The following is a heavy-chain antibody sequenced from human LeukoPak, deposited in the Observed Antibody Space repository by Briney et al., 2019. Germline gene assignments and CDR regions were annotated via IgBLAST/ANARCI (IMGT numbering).Heavy chain of an antibody. CDR1: GXSISSYY. V-gene: IGHV4-59*01. D-gene: IGHD3-22*01. CDR2: IYYNGST. CDR3: ARAVVLYYDGSGYSTRFDY. J-gene: IGHJ4*02. Sequence: SETLSLTCTVSGXSISSYYWSWIRQPPGKGLEWIGYIYYNGSTNYTPSLKSRVTISLDTSKTQFSLKLRSVTAADTAMYYCARAVVLYYDGSGYSTRFDYWGQGTLVTVSS.